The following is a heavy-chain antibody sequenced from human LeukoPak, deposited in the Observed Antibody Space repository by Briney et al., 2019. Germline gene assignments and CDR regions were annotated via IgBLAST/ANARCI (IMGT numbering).Heavy chain of an antibody. Sequence: ASVKVSCKASGYTFTSYDINWVRQATGQGLEWMGWMNPNSGNTGYAQKFQGRVTMTRNTSISTAYMELSSLRSEDTAVYYCARDYTGYSYYYMDVWGKGTTVTVSS. CDR3: ARDYTGYSYYYMDV. D-gene: IGHD3-3*01. J-gene: IGHJ6*03. CDR2: MNPNSGNT. V-gene: IGHV1-8*02. CDR1: GYTFTSYD.